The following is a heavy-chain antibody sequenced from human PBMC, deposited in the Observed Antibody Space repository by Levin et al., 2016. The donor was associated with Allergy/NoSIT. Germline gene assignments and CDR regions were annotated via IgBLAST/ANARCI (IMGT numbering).Heavy chain of an antibody. CDR2: IIPALGSA. V-gene: IGHV1-69*08. J-gene: IGHJ6*02. CDR1: GVTLRGST. CDR3: ARIVESSGEGYHAMDV. D-gene: IGHD2-15*01. Sequence: SVKVSCKASGVTLRGSTITWVRQAPGQGLEWMGRIIPALGSANYADKFQVRVRITADTSTNTYFMDVYNLRPEDTAVYYCARIVESSGEGYHAMDVWGQGTTITVS.